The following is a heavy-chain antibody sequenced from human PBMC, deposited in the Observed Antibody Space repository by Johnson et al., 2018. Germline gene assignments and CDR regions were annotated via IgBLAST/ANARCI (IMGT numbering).Heavy chain of an antibody. D-gene: IGHD3-16*02. CDR2: ISYDGSNK. J-gene: IGHJ4*02. V-gene: IGHV3-30*18. CDR1: GFSFSSYA. CDR3: AKQRRGGAIVMGVFDY. Sequence: QVQLVESGGGVVQPGRSLRLSCAASGFSFSSYAMHWVRQAPGKGLEWVAVISYDGSNKYYADSVKGRFTISRDNSKNTLYLQMNSLSAEDKAVYYCAKQRRGGAIVMGVFDYWGQGTLVTVSS.